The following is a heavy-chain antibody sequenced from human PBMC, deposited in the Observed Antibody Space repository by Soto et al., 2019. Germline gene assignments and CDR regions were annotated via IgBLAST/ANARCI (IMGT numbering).Heavy chain of an antibody. CDR2: INPNSGGT. J-gene: IGHJ4*02. Sequence: EASVKVSCKASGYTFTGYYMHWVRQAPGQGLEWMGWINPNSGGTNYAQKFQGRVTMTRDTSISTAYMELSRLRSDDTAVYYCARDSYYYDSSGYLDYWGQGTLVTVSS. CDR1: GYTFTGYY. V-gene: IGHV1-2*02. CDR3: ARDSYYYDSSGYLDY. D-gene: IGHD3-22*01.